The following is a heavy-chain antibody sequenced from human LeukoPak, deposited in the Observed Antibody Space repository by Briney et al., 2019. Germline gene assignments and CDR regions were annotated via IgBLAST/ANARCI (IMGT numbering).Heavy chain of an antibody. CDR1: GYTFTSYG. D-gene: IGHD3-3*01. CDR3: AIRSYYDFWSGRDAFDI. Sequence: ASVKVSCKASGYTFTSYGITWVRQAPGQGLEWMGWINPKSGGTNYAQKFEGWVTMTRDTSMSTVYMELSRLKSDDTAVYYCAIRSYYDFWSGRDAFDIWGQGTMVTVSS. V-gene: IGHV1-2*04. J-gene: IGHJ3*02. CDR2: INPKSGGT.